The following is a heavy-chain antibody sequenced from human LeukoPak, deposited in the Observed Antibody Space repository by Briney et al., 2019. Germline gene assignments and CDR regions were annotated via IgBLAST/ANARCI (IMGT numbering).Heavy chain of an antibody. J-gene: IGHJ6*02. Sequence: PSETLSLTCTLSVGSISSSYWSWIRPPPGGGLEWVGYIYYGGSTNYNPPLKSRVTISVDTSKNQFPLKLSSVTAADTAVYYCARTRVVRGVHYYYYGMDVWSQGTTVTVSS. CDR1: VGSISSSY. D-gene: IGHD3-10*01. CDR2: IYYGGST. CDR3: ARTRVVRGVHYYYYGMDV. V-gene: IGHV4-59*01.